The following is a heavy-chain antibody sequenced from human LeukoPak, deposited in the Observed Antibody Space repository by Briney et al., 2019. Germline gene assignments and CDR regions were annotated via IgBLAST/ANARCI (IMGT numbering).Heavy chain of an antibody. CDR3: ASRGGYYDSSGDPFDS. Sequence: SETLSLTCTVSGGSVSSGSYYWSWIRRPPGKGLEWIGYISDSGSTKYNPSLKSRVTISVDTFKNQFSLKLSSVTAADTAVYYCASRGGYYDSSGDPFDSWGQGTLVTVSS. CDR2: ISDSGST. J-gene: IGHJ4*02. CDR1: GGSVSSGSYY. V-gene: IGHV4-61*01. D-gene: IGHD3-22*01.